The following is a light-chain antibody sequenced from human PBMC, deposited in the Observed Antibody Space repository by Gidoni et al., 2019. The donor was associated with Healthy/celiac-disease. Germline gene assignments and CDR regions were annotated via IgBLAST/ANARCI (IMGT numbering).Light chain of an antibody. V-gene: IGLV3-1*01. CDR1: NVGDKY. CDR2: QDT. Sequence: SYELTQPPPVSVSPGQTASITCSGDNVGDKYACWYQQKPGQSPVLVIYQDTKRPSGIPERFSGSNSGNTATLTISGTQAMDEADYYCQAWDSSTVVFGGGTKLTVL. J-gene: IGLJ2*01. CDR3: QAWDSSTVV.